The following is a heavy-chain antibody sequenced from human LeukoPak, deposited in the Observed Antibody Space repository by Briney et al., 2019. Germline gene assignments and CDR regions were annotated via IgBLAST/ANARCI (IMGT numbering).Heavy chain of an antibody. CDR1: GFIFSNYG. CDR2: IWYDGSNK. Sequence: GGSLRLSCAASGFIFSNYGMHWVRQAPGKGLEWVGLIWYDGSNKNYVDSVKGRFTISRDNANNTLYLHMNSLRAEDTAVYYCARDRDRGIAVAGINFDPWGQGTLVTVSS. CDR3: ARDRDRGIAVAGINFDP. J-gene: IGHJ5*02. D-gene: IGHD6-19*01. V-gene: IGHV3-33*01.